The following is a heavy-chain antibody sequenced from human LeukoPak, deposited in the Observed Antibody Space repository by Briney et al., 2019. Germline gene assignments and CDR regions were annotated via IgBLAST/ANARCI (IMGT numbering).Heavy chain of an antibody. D-gene: IGHD6-13*01. CDR1: GFTFSSYS. CDR3: ARDADSSSWSMYYYYGMDV. Sequence: GGSLRLSCAASGFTFSSYSMNWVRQAPGKGLEWVSSISSSSSYIYYADSVKGRFTISRDNAKNSLYLQMNSLKAEDTAVYYCARDADSSSWSMYYYYGMDVWGQGTTVTVSS. CDR2: ISSSSSYI. V-gene: IGHV3-21*01. J-gene: IGHJ6*02.